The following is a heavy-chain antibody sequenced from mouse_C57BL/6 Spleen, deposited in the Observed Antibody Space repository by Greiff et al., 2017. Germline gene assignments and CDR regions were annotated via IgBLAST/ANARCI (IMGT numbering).Heavy chain of an antibody. D-gene: IGHD1-2*01. CDR3: ARKDCHRNGDSDY. Sequence: QVQLQQPGAELVKPGASVKMSCKASGYTFTSYWITWVKQRPGQGLEWIGDIYPGSGSTNYNEKFKSKATLTVDTSSSTAYMQLSSLTSEDSAVYYCARKDCHRNGDSDYWGQGTTLTVSS. CDR2: IYPGSGST. V-gene: IGHV1-55*01. J-gene: IGHJ2*01. CDR1: GYTFTSYW.